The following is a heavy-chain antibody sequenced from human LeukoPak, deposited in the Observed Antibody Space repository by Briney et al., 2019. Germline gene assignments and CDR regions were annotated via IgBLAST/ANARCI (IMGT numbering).Heavy chain of an antibody. CDR2: ISVSGDT. CDR3: ASPKDSFAFDI. CDR1: GFTFSSYA. V-gene: IGHV3-23*01. J-gene: IGHJ3*02. Sequence: GSLRLSCAASGFTFSSYAMGWVRQAPGKGLDWVSAISVSGDTYYTASVKGRFTVSRDNSDNTLFLQMNSLRAEDTAVYYCASPKDSFAFDIWGQGTMVTVSS. D-gene: IGHD4-4*01.